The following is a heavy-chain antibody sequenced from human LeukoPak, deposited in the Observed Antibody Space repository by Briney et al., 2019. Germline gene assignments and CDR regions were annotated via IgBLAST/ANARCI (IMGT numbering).Heavy chain of an antibody. J-gene: IGHJ4*02. D-gene: IGHD2-15*01. CDR2: ISAYNGNT. Sequence: ASVKVSCKASGYTFTSYGISWVRQAPGQGLEWMGWISAYNGNTNYAQKLQGRVTMTTDTSTSTAYMELRSLRSDDTAVYYCASGYRSGGSCYGPFDFWGQGTLVTVSS. V-gene: IGHV1-18*01. CDR3: ASGYRSGGSCYGPFDF. CDR1: GYTFTSYG.